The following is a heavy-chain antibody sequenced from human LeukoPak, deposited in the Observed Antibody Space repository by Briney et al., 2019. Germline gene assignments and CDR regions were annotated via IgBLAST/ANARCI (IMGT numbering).Heavy chain of an antibody. CDR1: GFTVSSNY. D-gene: IGHD7-27*01. V-gene: IGHV3-7*01. CDR2: IKEDGSEK. Sequence: GGSLRLSCAASGFTVSSNYMSWVRQAPGKGLEWVANIKEDGSEKYYVDSVKGRFTISRDNAKNSLYLQMNSLRAEDTAVYYCARGQNLGDYWGQGTLVTVSS. J-gene: IGHJ4*02. CDR3: ARGQNLGDY.